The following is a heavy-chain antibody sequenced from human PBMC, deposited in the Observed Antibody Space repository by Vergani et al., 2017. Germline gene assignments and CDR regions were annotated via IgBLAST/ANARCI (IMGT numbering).Heavy chain of an antibody. Sequence: EVQLVESGGGLVQPGGSLRLSCAASGSTFSSYWMHWVRQAPGKGLVWVSRINSDGSSTSYADSVKGRFTISRDNAKNTLYLQMNSLRAEDTAVYYCAREGPYGDYADYWGQGTLVTVSS. CDR1: GSTFSSYW. V-gene: IGHV3-74*01. CDR3: AREGPYGDYADY. D-gene: IGHD3-10*01. J-gene: IGHJ4*02. CDR2: INSDGSST.